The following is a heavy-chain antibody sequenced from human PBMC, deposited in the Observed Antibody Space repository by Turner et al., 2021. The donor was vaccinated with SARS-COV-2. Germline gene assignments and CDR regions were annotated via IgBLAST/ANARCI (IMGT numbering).Heavy chain of an antibody. V-gene: IGHV1-46*03. CDR1: GYPFTSYN. CDR3: ARVTAGPFWYFDL. J-gene: IGHJ2*01. CDR2: LNPRAVST. Sequence: QVHLVKCGAEVKKPGDSVTLSCLASGYPFTSYNMHWVRQAPGPGAVEMAMLNPRAVSTHYARKFQSRVTVTEDTSTGTVSMELSSLTSEDTAVYNCARVTAGPFWYFDLWGRGTLVTVSS. D-gene: IGHD6-13*01.